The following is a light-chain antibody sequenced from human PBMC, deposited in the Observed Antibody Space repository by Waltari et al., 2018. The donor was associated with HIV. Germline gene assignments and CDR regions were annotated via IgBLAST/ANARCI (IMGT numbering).Light chain of an antibody. CDR2: DVN. J-gene: IGLJ2*01. CDR3: SSYSTTNTYVV. V-gene: IGLV2-14*03. Sequence: QSALAQPASVSGSLGQSVALDCSGSTRDIAGSFHFFAWYQQHAGKPPKLLIYDVNKRPSGVSDRFSGFRSGNMASLTISGLQTDDESIYFCSSYSTTNTYVVFGGGTKVTVL. CDR1: TRDIAGSFHF.